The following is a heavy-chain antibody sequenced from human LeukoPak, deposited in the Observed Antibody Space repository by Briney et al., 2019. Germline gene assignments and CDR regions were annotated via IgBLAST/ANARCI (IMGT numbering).Heavy chain of an antibody. CDR2: INPSGGST. CDR1: GYTFTSYY. J-gene: IGHJ4*02. V-gene: IGHV1-46*01. D-gene: IGHD1-26*01. CDR3: AAHGKYSGSLFDY. Sequence: ASVKVSCKASGYTFTSYYMHWVRQAPGQGLEWMGIINPSGGSTSYAQKFQGRVTITADESTSTAYMELSSLRSEDTAVYYCAAHGKYSGSLFDYWGQGTLVTVSS.